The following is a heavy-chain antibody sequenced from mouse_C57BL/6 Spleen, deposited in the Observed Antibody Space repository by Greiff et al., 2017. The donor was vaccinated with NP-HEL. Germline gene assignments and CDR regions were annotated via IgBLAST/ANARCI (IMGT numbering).Heavy chain of an antibody. CDR1: GYSFTGYY. J-gene: IGHJ4*01. CDR3: ARGRGYDYYAMDY. V-gene: IGHV1-42*01. CDR2: INPSTGGT. Sequence: VQLQQSGPELVKPGASVKISCKASGYSFTGYYMNWVKQSPEKSLEWIGEINPSTGGTTYNQKFKAKATLTVDKSSSTAYMQLKSLTSEDSAVYYCARGRGYDYYAMDYWGQGTSVTVSS. D-gene: IGHD2-2*01.